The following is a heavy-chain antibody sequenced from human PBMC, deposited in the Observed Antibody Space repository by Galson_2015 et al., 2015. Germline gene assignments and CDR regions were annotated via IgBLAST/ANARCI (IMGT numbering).Heavy chain of an antibody. D-gene: IGHD4-17*01. CDR1: GYSFASYW. CDR3: VRLSNDYGYFPYAFDL. J-gene: IGHJ3*01. CDR2: VYPGDPDI. Sequence: QSGAEVKKPGESLRISCRASGYSFASYWIGWVRQMPGEGLAWMGIVYPGDPDIRYSPSFQGQVTISVDKSIATAFLHFNGLRASDTALYYCVRLSNDYGYFPYAFDLWGQGTLVTVS. V-gene: IGHV5-51*01.